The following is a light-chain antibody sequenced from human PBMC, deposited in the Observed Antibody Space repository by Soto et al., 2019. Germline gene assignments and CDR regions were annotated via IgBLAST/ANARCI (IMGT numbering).Light chain of an antibody. CDR1: NNDVGLYNS. Sequence: QSALTQPASVSGSPGQSITISCTGTNNDVGLYNSVSWYQQHPGKAPKLMIYDVTQRPSGVPDRFSGSKSANTASLTISGLQAEDEADYYCCSYAGSYVVFGGGTKVTVL. V-gene: IGLV2-11*01. CDR2: DVT. CDR3: CSYAGSYVV. J-gene: IGLJ2*01.